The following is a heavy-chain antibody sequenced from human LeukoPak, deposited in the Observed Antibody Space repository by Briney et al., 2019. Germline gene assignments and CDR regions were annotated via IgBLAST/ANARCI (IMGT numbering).Heavy chain of an antibody. V-gene: IGHV3-23*01. CDR1: GFTFSSYG. D-gene: IGHD6-13*01. J-gene: IGHJ4*02. Sequence: GGSLRLSCAASGFTFSSYGTHWVRQAPGKGLEWVSAISGSGGSTYYADSVKGRFTISRDNSKNTLYLQMNSLRAEDTAVYYCAKNNAGIAAAGVDYWGQGTLVTVSS. CDR3: AKNNAGIAAAGVDY. CDR2: ISGSGGST.